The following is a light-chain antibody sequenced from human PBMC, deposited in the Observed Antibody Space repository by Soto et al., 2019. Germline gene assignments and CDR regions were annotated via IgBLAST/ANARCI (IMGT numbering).Light chain of an antibody. CDR3: QHYDDFPLNFI. V-gene: IGKV1-33*01. Sequence: DPQMTQSPSSLSASVGDRVTITCQASHDISNSLNWYQQKPGKAPKLLIYDASRLGTGVPSRFSGSGSGTDFTFTITSLQPEDIATYYCQHYDDFPLNFIFGLGTKVDL. CDR2: DAS. J-gene: IGKJ3*01. CDR1: HDISNS.